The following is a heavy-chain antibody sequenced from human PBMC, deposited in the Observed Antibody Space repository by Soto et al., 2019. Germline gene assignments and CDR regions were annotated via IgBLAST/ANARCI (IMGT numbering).Heavy chain of an antibody. CDR1: GFTFDNYG. D-gene: IGHD4-17*01. CDR3: LLFPPTVKGSYYMDV. CDR2: VSGSGGST. Sequence: PGGSLRLSCAASGFTFDNYGMSWVRQAPGKGLEWVSTVSGSGGSTYYAASVKGRFTISREYSKNTLYLQMNSLRAEDTAVYYCLLFPPTVKGSYYMDVWGKGTTVTVSS. V-gene: IGHV3-23*01. J-gene: IGHJ6*03.